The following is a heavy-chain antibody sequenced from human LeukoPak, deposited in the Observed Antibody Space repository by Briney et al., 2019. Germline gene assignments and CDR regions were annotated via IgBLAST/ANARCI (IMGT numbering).Heavy chain of an antibody. CDR2: IYYSGST. Sequence: SETLSLTCTVSGGSISSYYWSWIRQPPGKGLEWIGYIYYSGSTNYNPSLKSRVTISVDTSKNQFSLKLSSVTAADTAVYYCARVFVYYYDSSGYYGPFDPWGQGTLVTVSS. V-gene: IGHV4-59*01. CDR1: GGSISSYY. CDR3: ARVFVYYYDSSGYYGPFDP. J-gene: IGHJ5*02. D-gene: IGHD3-22*01.